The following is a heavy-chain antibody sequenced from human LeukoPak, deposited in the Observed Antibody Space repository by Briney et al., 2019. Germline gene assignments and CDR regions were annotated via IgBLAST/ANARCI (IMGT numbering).Heavy chain of an antibody. D-gene: IGHD3-10*01. J-gene: IGHJ4*02. CDR1: GLTVSSNY. V-gene: IGHV3-66*01. CDR3: AREALWFGQIPSVL. Sequence: GGSLRLPCAASGLTVSSNYMSWVRQAPGEGLEWVSVIYRGGSTYYAGSVKGRFTISRDISKNTLYLQMNSLRAEDTAVSYCAREALWFGQIPSVLWGQGTLVTVSS. CDR2: IYRGGST.